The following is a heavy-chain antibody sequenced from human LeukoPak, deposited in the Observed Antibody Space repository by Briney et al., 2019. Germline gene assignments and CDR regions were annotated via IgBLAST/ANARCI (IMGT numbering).Heavy chain of an antibody. V-gene: IGHV4-30-4*01. Sequence: PSQTLSLTCTVSGGSISSGDYYWSGIRQSPGKGLEWIGYIYYSGSTHYNPSLKSRVSISIDTSKNQFSLKLTSVTAADTAVYFCARGFSYWGQGTLVTVSS. J-gene: IGHJ4*02. CDR2: IYYSGST. CDR3: ARGFSY. CDR1: GGSISSGDYY.